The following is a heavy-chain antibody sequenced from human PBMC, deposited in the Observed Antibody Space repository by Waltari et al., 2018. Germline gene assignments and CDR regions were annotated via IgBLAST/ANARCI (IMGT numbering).Heavy chain of an antibody. V-gene: IGHV4-4*07. CDR3: ARDGSHARRDGYNFNY. Sequence: QVQLQESGPGLVKPSETLSLTCTVSGGSISSYYWSWIRQPAGKGLEWIGRIYTSGSTNYNPSLKSRVTISVDKSKNQFSLKLSSVTAADTAVYYCARDGSHARRDGYNFNYWGQGTLVTVSS. D-gene: IGHD1-26*01. J-gene: IGHJ4*02. CDR2: IYTSGST. CDR1: GGSISSYY.